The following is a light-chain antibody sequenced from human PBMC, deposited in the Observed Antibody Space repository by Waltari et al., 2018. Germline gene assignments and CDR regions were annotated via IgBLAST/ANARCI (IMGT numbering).Light chain of an antibody. V-gene: IGLV3-19*01. CDR2: GKN. Sequence: SSELTQDPAVSVALGQTVRITCQGDSLRSYYASWYQQKPGQAPVLVIYGKNNRPPGIPDRFSGSSSGNTASLTITGAQAEDEADYYCNSRDSSGNHLVFG. CDR1: SLRSYY. CDR3: NSRDSSGNHLV. J-gene: IGLJ2*01.